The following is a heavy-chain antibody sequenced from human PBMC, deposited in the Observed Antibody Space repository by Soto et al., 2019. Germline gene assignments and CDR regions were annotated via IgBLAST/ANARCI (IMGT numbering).Heavy chain of an antibody. V-gene: IGHV1-2*02. Sequence: GASVKVSCKASGYTCTGYYMHWVRQAPGQGLEWMGWINPNSGGTNYAQKFQGRVTMTRDTSISTAYMELSRLRSDDTAVYYCATAFPESSSWARDDAFDIWGQGTMVTVSS. CDR2: INPNSGGT. D-gene: IGHD6-13*01. CDR1: GYTCTGYY. J-gene: IGHJ3*02. CDR3: ATAFPESSSWARDDAFDI.